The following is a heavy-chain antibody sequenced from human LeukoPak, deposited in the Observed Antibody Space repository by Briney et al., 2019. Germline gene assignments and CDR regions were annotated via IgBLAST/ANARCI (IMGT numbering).Heavy chain of an antibody. J-gene: IGHJ4*02. CDR2: IYSGGST. D-gene: IGHD3-22*01. CDR1: GFAVSSNY. Sequence: GGSLRLSCAASGFAVSSNYMSWVRQAPGKGLEWVSVIYSGGSTYYADSVKGRFTISRDNSKNTLYLQMNSLRAEDTAVYYCAKDRMIVVVITTFDYWGQGTLVTVSS. CDR3: AKDRMIVVVITTFDY. V-gene: IGHV3-53*01.